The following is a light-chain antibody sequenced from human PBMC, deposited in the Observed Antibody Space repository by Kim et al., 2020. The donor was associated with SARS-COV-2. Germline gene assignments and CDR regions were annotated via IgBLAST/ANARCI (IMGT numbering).Light chain of an antibody. CDR1: QGIRSD. J-gene: IGKJ1*01. V-gene: IGKV1-17*01. Sequence: ASLGDRVTITCRASQGIRSDLGWYQQKPGRAPTRLVYGSSTLESGVPSRFSGSGSGTEFTLTINSLQPEDFATYYCLQHHAYPRTFGQGTKVDIK. CDR2: GSS. CDR3: LQHHAYPRT.